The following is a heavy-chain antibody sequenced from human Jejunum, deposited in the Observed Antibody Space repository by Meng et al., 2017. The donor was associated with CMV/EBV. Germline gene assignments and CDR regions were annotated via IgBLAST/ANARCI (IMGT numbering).Heavy chain of an antibody. CDR1: GGTFSRDT. CDR2: IAPAFGTP. Sequence: QVQRVQSGPEVRKPGSSVKVSCKASGGTFSRDTITWVRQAPGQGLQWMGRIAPAFGTPNYAQQFQGRVSITADESTSTVYMELNSLISEDTALYYCARECLAGACYSSGLVAWGQGTLVTVSS. CDR3: ARECLAGACYSSGLVA. J-gene: IGHJ5*02. V-gene: IGHV1-69*15. D-gene: IGHD2-21*02.